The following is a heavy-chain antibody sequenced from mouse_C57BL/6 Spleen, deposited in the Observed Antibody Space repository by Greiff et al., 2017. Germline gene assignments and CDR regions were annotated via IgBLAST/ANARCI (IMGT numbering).Heavy chain of an antibody. CDR1: GYTFTSYW. CDR3: ARGYYGSSSRLY. CDR2: IHPNSGST. J-gene: IGHJ2*01. D-gene: IGHD1-1*01. Sequence: VKLQQPGAELVKPGASVKLSCKASGYTFTSYWMHWVKQRPGQGLEWIGMIHPNSGSTNYNEKFKSKATLTVDKSSSTAYMQLSSLTSEDSAVYYCARGYYGSSSRLYWGQGTTLTVSS. V-gene: IGHV1-64*01.